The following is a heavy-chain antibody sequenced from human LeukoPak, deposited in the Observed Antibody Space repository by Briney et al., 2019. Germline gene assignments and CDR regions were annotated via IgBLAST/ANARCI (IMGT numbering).Heavy chain of an antibody. CDR2: IIPIFGTA. CDR3: AKSRELSLYYFDY. J-gene: IGHJ4*02. Sequence: SVKVSCKASGGTFSSYAISWVRQAPGQGLEWMGGIIPIFGTANYAQKFQGRVTITADKSTSTAYMELSSPRSEDTAVYYCAKSRELSLYYFDYWGQGTLVTVSS. CDR1: GGTFSSYA. V-gene: IGHV1-69*06. D-gene: IGHD3-16*02.